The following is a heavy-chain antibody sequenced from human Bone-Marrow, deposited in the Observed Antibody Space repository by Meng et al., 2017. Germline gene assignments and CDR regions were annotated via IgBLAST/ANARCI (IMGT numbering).Heavy chain of an antibody. CDR2: INPNSGGT. D-gene: IGHD3-22*01. Sequence: ASVKVSCKASGYTFTGYYMHWVRQAPGQGLEWMGWINPNSGGTNYAQKFQGRVTMTRDTSISTAHMELSRLRSDDTAVYYCARDRAYYYDSSGYSRFLDYWGQGTLVTVSS. V-gene: IGHV1-2*02. CDR1: GYTFTGYY. CDR3: ARDRAYYYDSSGYSRFLDY. J-gene: IGHJ4*02.